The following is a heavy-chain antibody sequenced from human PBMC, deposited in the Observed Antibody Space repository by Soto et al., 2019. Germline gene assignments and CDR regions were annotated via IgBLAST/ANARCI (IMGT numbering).Heavy chain of an antibody. CDR3: ATGDSVATNKAPHFY. J-gene: IGHJ4*02. V-gene: IGHV1-24*01. CDR1: GYTLTELS. CDR2: FDPEDGET. Sequence: GASVKVSCKVSGYTLTELSMHWVRQAPGKGLEWMGGFDPEDGETIYAQKFQGRVTMTEDTSTDTAYMELSSLRSEDTAVYYCATGDSVATNKAPHFYWGQGTLVTVSS. D-gene: IGHD5-12*01.